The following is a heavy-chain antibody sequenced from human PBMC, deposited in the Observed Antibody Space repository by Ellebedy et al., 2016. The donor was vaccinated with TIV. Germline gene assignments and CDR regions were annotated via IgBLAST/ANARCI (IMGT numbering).Heavy chain of an antibody. CDR3: AKDPRRRYVVRGTSYYFDF. V-gene: IGHV3-30*02. CDR1: GFTFSNYG. D-gene: IGHD1-14*01. J-gene: IGHJ4*02. Sequence: GESLKISCAASGFTFSNYGMHWVRQAPGKGLEWVSFIQYHGTDTYFAESVKGRFTISRDNSKNKLYLHMNSLIALDTAVYYCAKDPRRRYVVRGTSYYFDFWGQGTLVTVSS. CDR2: IQYHGTDT.